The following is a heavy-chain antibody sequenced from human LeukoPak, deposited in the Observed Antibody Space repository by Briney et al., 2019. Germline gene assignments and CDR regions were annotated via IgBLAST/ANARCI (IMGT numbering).Heavy chain of an antibody. CDR1: GYSFTSYW. CDR2: IDPSDSYT. D-gene: IGHD3-10*01. CDR3: ARDLGYYGSGSSRFDP. J-gene: IGHJ5*02. Sequence: GESLKISCKGSGYSFTSYWISWVRQMPGKGLERMGRIDPSDSYTNYSPSFQGHVTISADKSISTAYLQWSSLKASDTAMYYCARDLGYYGSGSSRFDPWGQGTLVTVSS. V-gene: IGHV5-10-1*01.